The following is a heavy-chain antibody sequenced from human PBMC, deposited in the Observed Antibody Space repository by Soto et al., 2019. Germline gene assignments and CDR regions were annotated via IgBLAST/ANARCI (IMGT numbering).Heavy chain of an antibody. CDR1: GGTFSSYA. V-gene: IGHV1-69*01. CDR2: IIPIFGTS. D-gene: IGHD3-22*01. Sequence: QVQLVQSGAEVKKPGSSVKVSCKASGGTFSSYAISWVRQAPGQGLEWMGGIIPIFGTSNYAQKVQGRVTITAAESTSTAYMELSSLRSEDTAVYYCARDRGLVRQSSGYYPDAFDIWGQGTMVTVSS. J-gene: IGHJ3*02. CDR3: ARDRGLVRQSSGYYPDAFDI.